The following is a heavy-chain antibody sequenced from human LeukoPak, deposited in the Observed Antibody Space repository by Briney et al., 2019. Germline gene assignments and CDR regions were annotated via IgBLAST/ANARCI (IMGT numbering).Heavy chain of an antibody. Sequence: GGSLRLSCAASGFTFSSYSVNWVRQAPGKGLEWVSSISSSSSYIYYADSVKGRFTISRDNAKNSLYLQMNSLRAEDTAVYYCAGGAVRGVISVWFDPWGQGTLVTVSS. CDR2: ISSSSSYI. CDR1: GFTFSSYS. J-gene: IGHJ5*02. D-gene: IGHD3-10*01. CDR3: AGGAVRGVISVWFDP. V-gene: IGHV3-21*01.